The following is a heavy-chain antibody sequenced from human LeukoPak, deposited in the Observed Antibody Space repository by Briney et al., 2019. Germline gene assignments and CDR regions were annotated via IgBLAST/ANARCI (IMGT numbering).Heavy chain of an antibody. CDR2: ISLNSGSI. D-gene: IGHD2-2*01. Sequence: SLRLSCAASGFTFDDYAMHWVRQAPGKGLEWVSGISLNSGSIGYADSVKGRFTISRDNAKNSLYLQMNSLRAEDTAVYYCARDSRPYSSTSPDWFDPWGQGTLVTVSS. CDR1: GFTFDDYA. J-gene: IGHJ5*02. CDR3: ARDSRPYSSTSPDWFDP. V-gene: IGHV3-9*01.